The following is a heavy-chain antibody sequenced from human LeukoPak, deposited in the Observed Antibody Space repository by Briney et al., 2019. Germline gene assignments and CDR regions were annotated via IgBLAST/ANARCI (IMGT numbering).Heavy chain of an antibody. Sequence: GGSLRLSCAASGFIFSDYVMNWLRQAPGKGLEWVAFIRYDGSNKYYADSVKGRFTISRDNSKNTLYLQMNSLRAEDTAVYYCAKARGVRGVRGYFDYWGQGTLVTVSS. D-gene: IGHD3-10*01. CDR1: GFIFSDYV. V-gene: IGHV3-30*02. J-gene: IGHJ4*02. CDR3: AKARGVRGVRGYFDY. CDR2: IRYDGSNK.